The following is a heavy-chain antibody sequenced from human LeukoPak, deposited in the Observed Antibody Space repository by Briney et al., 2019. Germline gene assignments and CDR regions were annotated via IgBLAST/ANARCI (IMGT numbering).Heavy chain of an antibody. D-gene: IGHD6-6*01. CDR2: IYYTGST. J-gene: IGHJ4*02. Sequence: SETLSLTCTVSGGSISSYYWTWIRQPPGKGLEWIGYIYYTGSTNYNPSLKSRVTMFVDMSKNQFSLRLSSVTAADTAVYYCARHRAYSSSSPFDYWGQGTLVTVSS. CDR1: GGSISSYY. V-gene: IGHV4-59*08. CDR3: ARHRAYSSSSPFDY.